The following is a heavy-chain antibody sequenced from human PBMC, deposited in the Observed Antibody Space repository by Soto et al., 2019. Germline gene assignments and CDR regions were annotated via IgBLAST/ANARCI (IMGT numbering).Heavy chain of an antibody. CDR2: IYYSGST. D-gene: IGHD2-15*01. CDR1: GGSISSYY. V-gene: IGHV4-59*08. Sequence: QVQLQESGPGLVKPSETLSLTCTVSGGSISSYYWSWIRQPPGKGLEWIGYIYYSGSTNYNPTLKSRDTISVDTSKNQFSLKLSSVTAADTAVYYCARHEEVYEVVAAISWFDPWGQGTLVTVAS. J-gene: IGHJ5*02. CDR3: ARHEEVYEVVAAISWFDP.